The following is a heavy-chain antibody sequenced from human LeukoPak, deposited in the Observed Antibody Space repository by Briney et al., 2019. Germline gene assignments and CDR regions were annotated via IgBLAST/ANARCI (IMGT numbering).Heavy chain of an antibody. Sequence: GGSLRLSCVASGFTFSSHWMTWVRQAPGEGLEWVATINQDGSEKYYVDSVKGRFTISRDNAKNSLYLQMNSLRAEDTAVYYCARDHVTPGLLFDYWGQGNLVTVSS. J-gene: IGHJ4*02. CDR2: INQDGSEK. V-gene: IGHV3-7*01. D-gene: IGHD2-21*01. CDR1: GFTFSSHW. CDR3: ARDHVTPGLLFDY.